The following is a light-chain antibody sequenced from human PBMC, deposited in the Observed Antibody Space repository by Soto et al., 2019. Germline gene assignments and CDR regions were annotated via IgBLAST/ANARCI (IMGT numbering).Light chain of an antibody. CDR1: QSVSSN. V-gene: IGKV3-15*01. Sequence: EIVMTHSPATLSVSPGERATLSCRASQSVSSNLAWYQQNPGQATRLLIYGASTRASGIPARFSGSGSGTECTLTISSLQSEDFAVYNCQQYNNWPPITFGQGTRLEIK. CDR2: GAS. J-gene: IGKJ5*01. CDR3: QQYNNWPPIT.